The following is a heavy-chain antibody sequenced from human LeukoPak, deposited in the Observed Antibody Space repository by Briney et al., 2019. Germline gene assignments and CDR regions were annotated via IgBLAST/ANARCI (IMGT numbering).Heavy chain of an antibody. CDR3: ARAPTVTSYAFDI. V-gene: IGHV4-4*07. Sequence: SETLSLTCTVSGXSVYNYYWSWIRQPAGKGLEWVGRIYISGNTNYNPSLKSRVTLSVDTSKNQVSLKLSSVTAADTAVYYCARAPTVTSYAFDIWGQGTMVTVSP. D-gene: IGHD4-17*01. CDR1: GXSVYNYY. J-gene: IGHJ3*02. CDR2: IYISGNT.